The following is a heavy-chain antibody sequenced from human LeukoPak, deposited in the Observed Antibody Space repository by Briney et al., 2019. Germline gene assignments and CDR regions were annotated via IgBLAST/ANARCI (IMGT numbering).Heavy chain of an antibody. V-gene: IGHV3-74*01. D-gene: IGHD1-26*01. CDR2: INSDGTSI. Sequence: GGSLRLSCAASGFTISSYWMHWVRQAPGKGPVWVSRINSDGTSISYADSVKGRFTISRDNSKNTVNLQMSSLRAEDTAVYYCVKRSGLYFDHWGQGILVTVSS. J-gene: IGHJ4*02. CDR1: GFTISSYW. CDR3: VKRSGLYFDH.